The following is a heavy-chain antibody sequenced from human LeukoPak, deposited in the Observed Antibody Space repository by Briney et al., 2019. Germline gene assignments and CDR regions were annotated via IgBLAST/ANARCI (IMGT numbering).Heavy chain of an antibody. V-gene: IGHV3-21*01. CDR2: ISSSSGDI. CDR3: ARDYGGSSGAFDL. Sequence: PGGSLRLSCRASGFIFSSYALNWVRRAPGQGLEWVSSISSSSGDIYYTDSVKGRFTISRDNARKSLYLQMNSLRVEDTAVYYCARDYGGSSGAFDLWGQGTMVTVSS. CDR1: GFIFSSYA. J-gene: IGHJ3*01. D-gene: IGHD4-23*01.